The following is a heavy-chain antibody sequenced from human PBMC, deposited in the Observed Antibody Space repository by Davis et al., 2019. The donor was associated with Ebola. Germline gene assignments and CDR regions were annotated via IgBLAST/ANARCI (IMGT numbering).Heavy chain of an antibody. CDR1: GGSISSSNW. Sequence: SETLFLTCAVSGGSISSSNWWSWIRQPPGKGLEWIGEINHSGSTNYNPSLKSRVTISVDTSKNQFSLKLSSVTAADTAVYYCARVMDYGDYAGYFDYWGQGTLVTVSS. CDR2: INHSGST. J-gene: IGHJ4*02. V-gene: IGHV4-4*02. D-gene: IGHD4-17*01. CDR3: ARVMDYGDYAGYFDY.